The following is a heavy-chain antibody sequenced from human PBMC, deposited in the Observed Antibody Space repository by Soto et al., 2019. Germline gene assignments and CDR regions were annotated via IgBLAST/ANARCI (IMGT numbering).Heavy chain of an antibody. V-gene: IGHV1-69*01. CDR1: GGTFSSYA. J-gene: IGHJ6*02. Sequence: QVQLVQSGAEVKKPGSSVKVSCKASGGTFSSYAISWVRQAPGQGLEWMGGIIPIFGTANYAQKFQGRVTITADESTSTAYMGLSSLRSEDTAVYYCASRDVEYSYGYYYYGMDVWGQGTTVTVSS. D-gene: IGHD5-18*01. CDR3: ASRDVEYSYGYYYYGMDV. CDR2: IIPIFGTA.